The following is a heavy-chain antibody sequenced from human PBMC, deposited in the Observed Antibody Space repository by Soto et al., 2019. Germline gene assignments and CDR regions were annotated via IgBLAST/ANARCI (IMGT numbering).Heavy chain of an antibody. D-gene: IGHD4-17*01. V-gene: IGHV1-69*13. J-gene: IGHJ6*02. Sequence: ASVKVSCKASGGTFSSYATSWVRQAPGQGLEWMGGIIPIFGTANYAQKFQGRVTITADESTSTAYMELSSLRSEDTAVYYCARVKTVTTSYYYYGMDVWGQGTTVTVSS. CDR2: IIPIFGTA. CDR3: ARVKTVTTSYYYYGMDV. CDR1: GGTFSSYA.